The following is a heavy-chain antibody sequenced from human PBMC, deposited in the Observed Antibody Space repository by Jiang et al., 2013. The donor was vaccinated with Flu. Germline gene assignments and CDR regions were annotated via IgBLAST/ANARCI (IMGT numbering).Heavy chain of an antibody. CDR1: GGSISSSSYY. D-gene: IGHD3-22*01. V-gene: IGHV4-39*07. CDR2: IYYSGST. Sequence: PGLVKPSETLSLTCTVSGGSISSSSYYWGWIRQPPGKGLEWIGSIYYSGSTYYNPSLKSRVTISVDTSKNQFSLKLSSVTAADTAVYYCAREHYYDSSGYVVWGGENDYWGQGTLVTVSS. CDR3: AREHYYDSSGYVVWGGENDY. J-gene: IGHJ4*02.